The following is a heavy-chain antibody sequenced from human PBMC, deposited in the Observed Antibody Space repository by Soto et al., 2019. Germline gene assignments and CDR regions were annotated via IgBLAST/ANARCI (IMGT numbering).Heavy chain of an antibody. CDR3: ARAGGYASSGFDY. J-gene: IGHJ4*02. V-gene: IGHV4-59*01. Sequence: QVQLQESGPGLVKPSETLSLTCTVSGGSISSYYWSWIRQPPGKGLEWIVYIYYSGSNNYNPSLKSRVTISVDTSKNQFSLKLSSVTAADTAVYYCARAGGYASSGFDYWGQGTLVTVSS. CDR2: IYYSGSN. D-gene: IGHD3-22*01. CDR1: GGSISSYY.